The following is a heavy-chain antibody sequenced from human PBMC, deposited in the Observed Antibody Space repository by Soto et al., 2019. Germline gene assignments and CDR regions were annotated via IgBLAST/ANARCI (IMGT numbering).Heavy chain of an antibody. J-gene: IGHJ4*02. Sequence: EVQLLESGGGLVQPGGSLRLSCAASGFTFSSYAMWWVRQAPGKGLECVSAISGGGETTYYADSVKGRFSISRDNSKNTLYLQMNSLRAEDTAVYYCAFNSGSGSYYFDYWGQGTVVTVSS. CDR1: GFTFSSYA. V-gene: IGHV3-23*01. CDR3: AFNSGSGSYYFDY. CDR2: ISGGGETT. D-gene: IGHD3-10*01.